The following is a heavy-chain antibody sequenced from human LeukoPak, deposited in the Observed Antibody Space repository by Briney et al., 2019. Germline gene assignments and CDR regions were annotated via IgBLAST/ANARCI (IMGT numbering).Heavy chain of an antibody. Sequence: SETLSLTCAVSGGSISSSNWWSWVRQPPGKGLEWIGSIYYSGSTYYNPSLKSRVTISVDTSKNQFSLKLSSVTAADTAVYYCARDRDSSGYYYDYWGQGTLVTVSS. CDR1: GGSISSSNW. J-gene: IGHJ4*02. CDR3: ARDRDSSGYYYDY. V-gene: IGHV4-4*02. CDR2: IYYSGST. D-gene: IGHD3-22*01.